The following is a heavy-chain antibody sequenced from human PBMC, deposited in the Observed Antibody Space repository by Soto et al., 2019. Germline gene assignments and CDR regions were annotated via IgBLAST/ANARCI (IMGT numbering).Heavy chain of an antibody. CDR1: GFTFSSYS. J-gene: IGHJ3*02. CDR2: ISSSSSTI. D-gene: IGHD6-13*01. Sequence: GGSLRLSCAASGFTFSSYSMNWVRQAPGKGLEWVSYISSSSSTIYYADSVKGRFTISRDNAKNSLYLQMNSLRDEDTAVYYCARDAAWGAAGTKNAFDIWGQGTMVTVSS. V-gene: IGHV3-48*02. CDR3: ARDAAWGAAGTKNAFDI.